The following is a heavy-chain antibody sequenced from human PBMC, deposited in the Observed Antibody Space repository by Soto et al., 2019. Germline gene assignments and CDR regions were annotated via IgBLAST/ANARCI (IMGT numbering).Heavy chain of an antibody. CDR3: ASNTYYYDSSGYPFDY. CDR1: GGTFSSYT. D-gene: IGHD3-22*01. V-gene: IGHV1-69*02. CDR2: IIPILGIA. Sequence: QVQLVQSGAEVKKPGSSVKVSCKASGGTFSSYTISWVRQAPGQGLERMGRIIPILGIANYAQKFQGRVTITADKSTSTAYMELSSLRSEDTAVYYCASNTYYYDSSGYPFDYWGQGTLVTVSS. J-gene: IGHJ4*02.